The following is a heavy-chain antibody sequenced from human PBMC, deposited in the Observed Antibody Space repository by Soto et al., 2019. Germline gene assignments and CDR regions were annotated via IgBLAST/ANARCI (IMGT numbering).Heavy chain of an antibody. J-gene: IGHJ4*02. CDR2: INAGNGNT. D-gene: IGHD2-15*01. CDR1: GYTFTSYA. V-gene: IGHV1-3*01. Sequence: ASVKVSCKASGYTFTSYAMHWVRQAPGQRLEWMGWINAGNGNTKYSQKFQGRVTITRDTSASTAYMELSSLRSEDTAVYYCARAGCSGGSCPWDWGQGTLVTVSS. CDR3: ARAGCSGGSCPWD.